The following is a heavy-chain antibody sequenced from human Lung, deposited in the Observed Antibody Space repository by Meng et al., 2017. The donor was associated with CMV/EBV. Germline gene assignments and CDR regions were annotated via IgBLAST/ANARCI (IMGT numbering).Heavy chain of an antibody. CDR1: GFTVSTYW. J-gene: IGHJ3*02. V-gene: IGHV3-74*01. Sequence: SXKISXAASGFTVSTYWMHWVRQAPGKGLEWVSRIDSEGSTTNYADSVKGRFTISRDNAKNTLNLEMNSPRAEDTAVYYCASARGVVRYAFDMWGQGTMVTVSS. CDR2: IDSEGSTT. D-gene: IGHD2-15*01. CDR3: ASARGVVRYAFDM.